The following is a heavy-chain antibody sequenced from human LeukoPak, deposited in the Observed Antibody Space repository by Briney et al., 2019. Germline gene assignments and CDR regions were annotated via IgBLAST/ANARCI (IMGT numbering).Heavy chain of an antibody. D-gene: IGHD3-22*01. J-gene: IGHJ4*02. CDR2: IYYSGST. CDR1: GGSISSGDYY. Sequence: SQTLSLTCTVSGGSISSGDYYWSWIRQPPGKGLEWIGYIYYSGSTYYNPSLKSRVTISVDTSKNQFSLKLSSVTAADTAVYYGARVNYDSRDFDYWGQGTLVTVSS. V-gene: IGHV4-30-4*01. CDR3: ARVNYDSRDFDY.